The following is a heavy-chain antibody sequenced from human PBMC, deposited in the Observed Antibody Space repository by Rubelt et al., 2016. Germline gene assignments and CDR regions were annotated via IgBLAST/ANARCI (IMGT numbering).Heavy chain of an antibody. CDR2: INPNSGGT. D-gene: IGHD2-15*01. CDR3: ARGHGGGGLDAFDI. Sequence: EWMGWINPNSGGTNYAQKFQGRVTMTRDTSISTAYMELSRLRSDDTAVYYCARGHGGGGLDAFDIWGQGTMVTVSS. V-gene: IGHV1-2*02. J-gene: IGHJ3*02.